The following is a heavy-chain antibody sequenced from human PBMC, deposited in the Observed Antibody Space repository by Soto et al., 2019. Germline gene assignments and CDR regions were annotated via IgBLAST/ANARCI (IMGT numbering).Heavy chain of an antibody. V-gene: IGHV3-30-3*01. CDR3: ARDFFPRYYESSGPLLY. CDR1: GFTFSNYG. Sequence: LRLSCAASGFTFSNYGMNWVRQAPGKGLEWEAVISYDGSNKYYAESVKGRFTISRDNSKNTLYLQMNSLRAEDTAVYYCARDFFPRYYESSGPLLYWGQGTLVTVSS. CDR2: ISYDGSNK. D-gene: IGHD3-22*01. J-gene: IGHJ4*02.